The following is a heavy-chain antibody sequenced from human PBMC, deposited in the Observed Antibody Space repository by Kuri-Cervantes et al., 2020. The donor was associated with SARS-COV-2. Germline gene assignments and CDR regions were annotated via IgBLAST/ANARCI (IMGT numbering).Heavy chain of an antibody. CDR2: FDPEDGET. CDR3: ARGGGVVVPAAIYLNWFDP. CDR1: GYTLTELS. D-gene: IGHD2-2*02. V-gene: IGHV1-24*01. Sequence: ASVKVSCKVSGYTLTELSMHWVRQAPGKGLEWMGGFDPEDGETIYAQKFQGRVTITTDESTSTAYMELSSLRSEDTAVYYCARGGGVVVPAAIYLNWFDPWGQGTLVTVSS. J-gene: IGHJ5*02.